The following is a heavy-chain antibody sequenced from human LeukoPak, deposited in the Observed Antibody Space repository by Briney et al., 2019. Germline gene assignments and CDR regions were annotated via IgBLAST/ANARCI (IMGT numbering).Heavy chain of an antibody. CDR2: ISGSGGST. CDR3: AKLPIFTIFGVVTPFDY. CDR1: GFTFSSYA. J-gene: IGHJ4*02. D-gene: IGHD3-3*01. Sequence: GGSLRLSCAASGFTFSSYAMSWVRQAPGKGLEWVSAISGSGGSTYYADSVKGRFTISRDNSKNTLYLQMNSLRAEDTAVYYCAKLPIFTIFGVVTPFDYWGQGTLVTVSS. V-gene: IGHV3-23*01.